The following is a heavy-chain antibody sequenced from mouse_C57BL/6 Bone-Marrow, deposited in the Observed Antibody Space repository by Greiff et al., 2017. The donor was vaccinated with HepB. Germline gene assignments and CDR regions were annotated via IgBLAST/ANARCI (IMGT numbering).Heavy chain of an antibody. CDR2: ISSGGSYT. D-gene: IGHD1-1*01. V-gene: IGHV5-6*02. CDR1: GFTFSSYG. J-gene: IGHJ2*01. Sequence: DVKLVESGGDLVKPGGSLKLSCAASGFTFSSYGMSWVRQTPDKRLEWVATISSGGSYTYYPDSVKGRFTISRDNAKNTLYLQMSSLKSEDTAMYYCARHPYYGSSYGGFFDYWGQGTTLTVSS. CDR3: ARHPYYGSSYGGFFDY.